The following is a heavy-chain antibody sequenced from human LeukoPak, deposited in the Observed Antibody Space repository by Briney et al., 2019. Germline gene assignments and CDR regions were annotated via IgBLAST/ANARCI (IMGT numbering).Heavy chain of an antibody. CDR3: ARFSGNYSGVAFDI. V-gene: IGHV1-69*01. D-gene: IGHD1-26*01. J-gene: IGHJ3*02. Sequence: ASVKVSCKTSGGTFGSYALSWVRQAPGQGLEWMGGIIPLFVKANYADEFLGRITITADESTNTAYMELSSLRSEDTAVYYCARFSGNYSGVAFDIWGQGTMVTVSS. CDR1: GGTFGSYA. CDR2: IIPLFVKA.